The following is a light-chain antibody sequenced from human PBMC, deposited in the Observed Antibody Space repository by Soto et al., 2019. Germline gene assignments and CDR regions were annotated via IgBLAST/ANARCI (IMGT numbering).Light chain of an antibody. CDR3: QQYNNWPRT. CDR1: QSISGA. V-gene: IGKV3-15*01. Sequence: EIVMTQSPATLSVSPGGRATLSCRASQSISGALAWYQQKPGQAPRLLIYGASTGATSFPARFSGSGSGTDFTLTISSLQSEDFAVYYCQQYNNWPRTFGQGTKVDIK. J-gene: IGKJ1*01. CDR2: GAS.